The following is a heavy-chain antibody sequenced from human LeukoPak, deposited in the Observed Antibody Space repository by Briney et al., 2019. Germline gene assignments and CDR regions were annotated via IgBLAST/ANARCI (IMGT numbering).Heavy chain of an antibody. J-gene: IGHJ3*01. CDR1: GFTFSSSS. Sequence: PGGSLRLSCAASGFTFSSSSMNWVRQAPGKGLEWVSYISSSRSTIHYAESVKGRFTISRDNAKNSLYLQMNTLRDENTAVYYSARGMAHYFDGSGYSFWGQGTVVTVSS. CDR2: ISSSRSTI. V-gene: IGHV3-48*02. D-gene: IGHD3-22*01. CDR3: ARGMAHYFDGSGYSF.